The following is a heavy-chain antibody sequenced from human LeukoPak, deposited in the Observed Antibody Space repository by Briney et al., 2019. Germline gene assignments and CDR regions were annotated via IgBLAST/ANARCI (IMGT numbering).Heavy chain of an antibody. J-gene: IGHJ3*02. CDR1: GFTFSSYG. D-gene: IGHD2-21*01. Sequence: PGGSLRLSCAASGFTFSSYGMHWVRQAPGKGLEWVAVIWYDGSNKYYADSVKGRFTISRDNSKNTLYLQMNSLRAEDTAAYYCARDPWFVVIASSDAFDIWGQGTMVTVSS. CDR2: IWYDGSNK. V-gene: IGHV3-33*01. CDR3: ARDPWFVVIASSDAFDI.